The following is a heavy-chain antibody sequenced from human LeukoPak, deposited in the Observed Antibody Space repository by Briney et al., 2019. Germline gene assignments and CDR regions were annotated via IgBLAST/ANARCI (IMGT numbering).Heavy chain of an antibody. CDR3: AAALSEQWPPSSDY. CDR1: GFTFTSSA. D-gene: IGHD6-19*01. CDR2: IVVGSGNT. V-gene: IGHV1-58*02. J-gene: IGHJ4*02. Sequence: GASVKVSCKASGFTFTSSAMQWVQQARGQRLEGIGWIVVGSGNTNYAQKFQERVTITRDMSTSTAYMELSSLRSEDTAVYYCAAALSEQWPPSSDYWGQGTLVTVSS.